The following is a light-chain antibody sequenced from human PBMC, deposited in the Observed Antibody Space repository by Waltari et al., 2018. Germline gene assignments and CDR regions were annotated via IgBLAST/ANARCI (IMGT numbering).Light chain of an antibody. CDR3: QQAYSFPLT. CDR2: GAS. CDR1: QGISNN. J-gene: IGKJ4*01. Sequence: EIELTQSPATLSASPGERVTLSCRASQGISNNLVWYQHKPGQSPRLLIYGASARATGVPERFSGSGYRTEFTLTISSLQSEDFATYYCQQAYSFPLTFGGGTKVEIK. V-gene: IGKV3-15*01.